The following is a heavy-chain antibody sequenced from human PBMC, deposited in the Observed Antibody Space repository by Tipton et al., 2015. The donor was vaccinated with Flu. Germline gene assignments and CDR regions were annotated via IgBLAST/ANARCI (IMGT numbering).Heavy chain of an antibody. CDR3: ARGLYGSGSYPRRYFDS. J-gene: IGHJ4*02. D-gene: IGHD3-10*01. V-gene: IGHV4-38-2*02. CDR2: IHRTGSS. Sequence: TLSLTCSVSGDSIGSNYFWGWIRQPPGKGLEWIANIHRTGSSYHNPSLKSRVTISVDTSKNQFSLKLSSVTAADTAVYYCARGLYGSGSYPRRYFDSWGQGTLVTVSS. CDR1: GDSIGSNYF.